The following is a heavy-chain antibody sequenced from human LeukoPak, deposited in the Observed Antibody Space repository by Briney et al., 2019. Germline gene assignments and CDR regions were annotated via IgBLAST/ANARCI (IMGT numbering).Heavy chain of an antibody. J-gene: IGHJ3*02. V-gene: IGHV3-7*01. CDR3: ARNVDAFDI. CDR2: INQHGSEK. Sequence: GGSLRLSCTASGFTFRSYWMSWVRQAPGKGLEWVANINQHGSEKYYVDSVKGRLPISRDNAKNSLFLQLNSLRAEDTAVYYCARNVDAFDIWGQGTMVTVSS. CDR1: GFTFRSYW.